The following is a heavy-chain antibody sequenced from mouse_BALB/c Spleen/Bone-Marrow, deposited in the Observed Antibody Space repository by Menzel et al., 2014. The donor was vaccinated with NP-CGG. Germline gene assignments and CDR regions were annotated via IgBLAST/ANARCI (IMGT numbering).Heavy chain of an antibody. V-gene: IGHV5-12-1*01. Sequence: DVKLVESGGGLVKPGGSLKLSCAASGFAFSSYDMSWVRQTPEKRLEWVAYISSGGGSTYYPDTVKGRFTISRDNAKNTLYLQMSSLKSEDTVMYYCARQGYGYVDFDVWGAGTTVTVS. J-gene: IGHJ1*01. CDR1: GFAFSSYD. CDR2: ISSGGGST. CDR3: ARQGYGYVDFDV. D-gene: IGHD1-2*01.